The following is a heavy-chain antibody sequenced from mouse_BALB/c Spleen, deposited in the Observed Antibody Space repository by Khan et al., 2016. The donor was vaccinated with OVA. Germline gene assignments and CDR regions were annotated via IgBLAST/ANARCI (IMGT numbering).Heavy chain of an antibody. V-gene: IGHV1-77*01. J-gene: IGHJ3*01. CDR1: GYTFTDYV. CDR2: IYPGSGRT. Sequence: QVQLQQPGPELVKPGASVKMSCKASGYTFTDYVITWVNQRTGQGLEWIGEIYPGSGRTYYNERFKDKATLTADKSSNTAYMQLSSLTSEDSAVSFGARSSGVAWFAYWGQGTLVTVSA. CDR3: ARSSGVAWFAY. D-gene: IGHD6-1*01.